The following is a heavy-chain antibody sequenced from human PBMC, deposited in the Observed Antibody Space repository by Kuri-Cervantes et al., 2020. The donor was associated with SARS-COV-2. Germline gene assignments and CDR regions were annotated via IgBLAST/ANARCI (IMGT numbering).Heavy chain of an antibody. V-gene: IGHV1-2*02. J-gene: IGHJ4*02. CDR1: GYTFTDYY. D-gene: IGHD6-6*01. CDR2: INPDTGYT. Sequence: ASVKVSCKASGYTFTDYYLHWVRQAPGQGLEWVGWINPDTGYTNYAQKFQGRVTMTRDTSISTAYMEMSRLRSDDTAVYYCARQQAARPGSAAHFDYWGQGTLVTVSS. CDR3: ARQQAARPGSAAHFDY.